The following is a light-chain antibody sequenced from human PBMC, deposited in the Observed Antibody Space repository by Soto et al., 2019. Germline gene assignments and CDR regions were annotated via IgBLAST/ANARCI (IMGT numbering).Light chain of an antibody. CDR3: QQYGSSLLT. Sequence: EIVLTQSPGTLSLSPGERATLSCRASQSVSSSYLAWYQQKPGQAPRLLIYGASNRATGIPDRFSGSGSGTDFTLTISRLEPEDFAVYYCQQYGSSLLTFGGGTKVDIK. CDR1: QSVSSSY. V-gene: IGKV3-20*01. CDR2: GAS. J-gene: IGKJ4*01.